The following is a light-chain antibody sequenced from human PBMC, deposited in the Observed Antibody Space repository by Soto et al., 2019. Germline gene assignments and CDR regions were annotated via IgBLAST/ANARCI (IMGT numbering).Light chain of an antibody. CDR2: AAS. Sequence: IVMTQSPDSLAVSLGERATINCKSSQGVLYSSNNKNYLAWYQQKPGKAPKLLIYAASSLQSGVPSRFNGSGSGTDFTLTISSLQPEDFATYYCQQSYSTPPTFGQGTKVDIK. V-gene: IGKV4-1*01. J-gene: IGKJ1*01. CDR1: QGVLYSSNNKNY. CDR3: QQSYSTPPT.